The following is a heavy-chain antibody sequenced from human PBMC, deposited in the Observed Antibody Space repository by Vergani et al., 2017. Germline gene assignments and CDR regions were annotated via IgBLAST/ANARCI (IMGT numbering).Heavy chain of an antibody. CDR2: NYYSGST. J-gene: IGHJ4*02. CDR3: ARDRGSEGYYDFDY. Sequence: QVQLQESGPGLVKPSETLSLTCTVSGGSISSGDYYWSWIRQSPGKGLEWIGYNYYSGSTYYNPSLKSRVTISVDTSKNQFSLKLSSVTAADTAVYYCARDRGSEGYYDFDYWGQGTLVTVSS. V-gene: IGHV4-30-4*08. D-gene: IGHD1-26*01. CDR1: GGSISSGDYY.